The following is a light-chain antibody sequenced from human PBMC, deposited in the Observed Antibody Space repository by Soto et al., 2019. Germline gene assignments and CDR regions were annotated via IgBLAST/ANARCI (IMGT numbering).Light chain of an antibody. CDR1: SDSVSASHF. CDR2: NTN. Sequence: QTVVTQEPSFSVSPGGTVTLTCGLSSDSVSASHFPSWYQQTPGQAPRTLIYNTNTRSSGVPDRFSASKSGDTASLTVSGLQAEDEADYFCSSYAGSNKLVFGEGTKLTVL. CDR3: SSYAGSNKLV. V-gene: IGLV8-61*01. J-gene: IGLJ3*02.